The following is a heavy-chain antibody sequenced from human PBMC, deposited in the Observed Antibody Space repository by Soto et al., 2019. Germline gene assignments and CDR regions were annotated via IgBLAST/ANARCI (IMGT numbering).Heavy chain of an antibody. CDR3: ARDRCSGGSCYSGREWRYFDY. V-gene: IGHV4-4*02. J-gene: IGHJ4*02. Sequence: QVQLQESGPGLVKPSGTLSLTCAVSGGSISSSNWWSWVRQPPGKGLEWIGEIYHSGSTNYNPSHKSRVTITVDKSKNQFSLKLSSVTAADTAVYYCARDRCSGGSCYSGREWRYFDYWGQRTLVTVSS. D-gene: IGHD2-15*01. CDR2: IYHSGST. CDR1: GGSISSSNW.